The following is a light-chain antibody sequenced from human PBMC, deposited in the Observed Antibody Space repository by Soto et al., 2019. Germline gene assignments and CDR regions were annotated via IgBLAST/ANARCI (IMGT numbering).Light chain of an antibody. CDR3: NSYTRTTTLV. Sequence: QSALTQPASVSGSPGQSITISCTGTSSDIGGYNFVSWYQHHPGKAPKLLIYEVSYRPSGVSNRFSGSKSGNTAYLTISGRQAEDEADYYFNSYTRTTTLVFGGGTKVTVL. CDR2: EVS. CDR1: SSDIGGYNF. V-gene: IGLV2-14*01. J-gene: IGLJ2*01.